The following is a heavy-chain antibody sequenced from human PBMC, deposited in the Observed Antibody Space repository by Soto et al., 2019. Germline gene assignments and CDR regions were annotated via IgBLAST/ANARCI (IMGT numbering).Heavy chain of an antibody. D-gene: IGHD3-9*01. V-gene: IGHV1-18*04. CDR2: ISAYNGNT. CDR1: GYTFTNYG. Sequence: GASVKVSCQASGYTFTNYGISWVRQAPGQGLELMGWISAYNGNTNYAQNLQGRVTMTTDTSTSTAYMELRSLRSDDTAVYYCAKAPRVLRYFGWVLPETYYFDYWGKGTLV. CDR3: AKAPRVLRYFGWVLPETYYFDY. J-gene: IGHJ4*02.